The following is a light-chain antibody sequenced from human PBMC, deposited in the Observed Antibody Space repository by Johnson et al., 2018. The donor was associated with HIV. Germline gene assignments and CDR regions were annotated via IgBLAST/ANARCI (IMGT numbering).Light chain of an antibody. CDR3: GTWDSGLSGGLDR. CDR1: SSKIGNNY. Sequence: QSVLTQPPSVSAAPGQKVTISCSGSSSKIGNNYVSWYQQLPGTAPKLLIYENNRRPSGTPDRFSGSKSGTSATLGITGLQTGDEADYYCGTWDSGLSGGLDRFGTRTKVTVL. CDR2: ENN. V-gene: IGLV1-51*02. J-gene: IGLJ1*01.